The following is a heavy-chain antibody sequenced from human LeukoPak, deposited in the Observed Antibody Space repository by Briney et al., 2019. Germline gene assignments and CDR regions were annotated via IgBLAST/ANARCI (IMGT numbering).Heavy chain of an antibody. Sequence: QPGRTLRLSYASYRYTLKRYWMQWVRKARGKGLEWVSVIYSGGNTYYADSVKGRFTISRDNSKNTLYLQMNSLRAEDTAVYYCARDYDYSNFDYWGQGTLVTVSS. CDR3: ARDYDYSNFDY. D-gene: IGHD4-11*01. J-gene: IGHJ4*02. V-gene: IGHV3-66*01. CDR1: RYTLKRYW. CDR2: IYSGGNT.